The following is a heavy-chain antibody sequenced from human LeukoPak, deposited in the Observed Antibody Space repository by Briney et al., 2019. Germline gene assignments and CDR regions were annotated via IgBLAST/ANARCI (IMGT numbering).Heavy chain of an antibody. Sequence: PGGSLRLSCTASGFTFSSYGMHWVRQAPGKGLEWVAFIRYDGSNKYYADSVKGRFTISRDNSKNTLYLQMNSLRAEDTAVYYCAKEENDYYYMDFWGKGITVTVSS. CDR2: IRYDGSNK. V-gene: IGHV3-30*02. CDR1: GFTFSSYG. J-gene: IGHJ6*03. CDR3: AKEENDYYYMDF. D-gene: IGHD1-1*01.